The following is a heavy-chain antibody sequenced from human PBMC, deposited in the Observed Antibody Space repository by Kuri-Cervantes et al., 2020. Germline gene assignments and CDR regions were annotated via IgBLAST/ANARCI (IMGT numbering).Heavy chain of an antibody. D-gene: IGHD3-22*01. Sequence: LSLTCAASGFTFSSYGMHWVRQAPGKGLEWVAVISYDGSNKYYADSVKGRFTISRDNSKNTLYLQMNSLRAEDTAVYYCARDEAPVILGMDVWGQGTTVTVSS. V-gene: IGHV3-30*03. CDR3: ARDEAPVILGMDV. CDR1: GFTFSSYG. CDR2: ISYDGSNK. J-gene: IGHJ6*02.